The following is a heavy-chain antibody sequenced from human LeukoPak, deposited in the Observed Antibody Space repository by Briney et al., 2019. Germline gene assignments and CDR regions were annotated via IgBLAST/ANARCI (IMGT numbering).Heavy chain of an antibody. CDR3: ERHSCFNTASSVIQTYFAY. V-gene: IGHV1-18*01. J-gene: IGHJ4*02. CDR1: GYSFINYG. D-gene: IGHD2-15*01. CDR2: INTYNGKT. Sequence: ASVKVSCKTSGYSFINYGINWVRQAPGQGLEWMGWINTYNGKTKYAQTFQDRFTMTTDTSTSTASLELRSLRSDDTAVYFCERHSCFNTASSVIQTYFAYGAREPWSPSPQ.